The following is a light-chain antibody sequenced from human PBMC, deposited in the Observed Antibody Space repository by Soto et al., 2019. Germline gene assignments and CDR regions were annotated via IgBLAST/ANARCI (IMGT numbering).Light chain of an antibody. CDR3: QQYNNWPQT. J-gene: IGKJ3*01. CDR2: GAS. V-gene: IGKV3-15*01. CDR1: QSVSIN. Sequence: EIVMTQSPATLSVSPGERATLSCRASQSVSINLAWYQQRPGQAPRLLIYGASTRATGIPARFSGSGSGTDFTLTISSLQSEDFAVYYCQQYNNWPQTFGPGTKV.